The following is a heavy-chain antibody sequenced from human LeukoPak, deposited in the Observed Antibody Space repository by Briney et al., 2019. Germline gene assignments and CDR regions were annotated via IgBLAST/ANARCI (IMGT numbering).Heavy chain of an antibody. V-gene: IGHV3-15*01. D-gene: IGHD4-17*01. CDR1: GFTFSYAW. Sequence: GGSLRLSCAASGFTFSYAWMNWVRQAPGKGLEWVGRIKTKTDGGTTDYAAPLKGRFTISRDDSKNTLYLQMNSVKIEDTAVYYCTTDPSDYGDYVGYWGQGTLVTVSS. CDR3: TTDPSDYGDYVGY. J-gene: IGHJ4*02. CDR2: IKTKTDGGTT.